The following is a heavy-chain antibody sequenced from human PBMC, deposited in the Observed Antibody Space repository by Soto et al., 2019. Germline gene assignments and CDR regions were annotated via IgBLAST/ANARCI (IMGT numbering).Heavy chain of an antibody. Sequence: GASLKISCNCSGYSFTSYWIGWVRQMPGKGLEWMGRIDPSDSYTNYSPSFQGHVTISADKSISTAYLQWSSLKASDTAMYYCARGSSRSSIRVVSVGMDVWGQGTTVTVYS. V-gene: IGHV5-10-1*01. CDR1: GYSFTSYW. J-gene: IGHJ6*02. CDR3: ARGSSRSSIRVVSVGMDV. D-gene: IGHD6-6*01. CDR2: IDPSDSYT.